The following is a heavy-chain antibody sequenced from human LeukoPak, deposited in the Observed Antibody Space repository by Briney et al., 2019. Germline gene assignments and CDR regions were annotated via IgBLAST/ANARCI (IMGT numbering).Heavy chain of an antibody. J-gene: IGHJ6*03. CDR2: ILPIFGTA. CDR3: ARAQYSSSWYTFSSHYYYYYYMDV. V-gene: IGHV1-69*13. Sequence: SVKASCKGSGGTLSSYAISWVRPAPGQGLEWMGGILPIFGTANYAQKFQGRVTITADESTSTAYKELSSLRSEDTAVYYCARAQYSSSWYTFSSHYYYYYYMDVWGKGTTVTISS. CDR1: GGTLSSYA. D-gene: IGHD6-13*01.